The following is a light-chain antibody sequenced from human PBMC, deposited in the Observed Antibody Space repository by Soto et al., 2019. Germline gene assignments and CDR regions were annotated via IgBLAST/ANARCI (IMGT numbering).Light chain of an antibody. CDR2: EVT. Sequence: QSVLTQPPSASGSPGQSVTISCTGSSSDVGGYKYVSWYQQHPGKVPKLMIYEVTKRPSGVPDRFSGSKSGNTASLTVSGLQAEDEAEYYCTSYAGSNTLVFGGGTKLTVL. CDR3: TSYAGSNTLV. V-gene: IGLV2-8*01. CDR1: SSDVGGYKY. J-gene: IGLJ3*02.